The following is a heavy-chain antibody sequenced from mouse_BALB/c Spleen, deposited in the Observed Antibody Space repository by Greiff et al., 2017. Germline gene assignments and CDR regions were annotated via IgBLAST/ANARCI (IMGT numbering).Heavy chain of an antibody. CDR3: ARRGNYAAMDY. CDR1: GFTFSSFG. V-gene: IGHV5-17*02. CDR2: ISSGSSTI. J-gene: IGHJ4*01. Sequence: EVKLVESGGGLVQPGGSRKLSCAASGFTFSSFGMHWVRQAPEKGLEWVAYISSGSSTIYYADTVKGRFTISRDNPKNTLFLQMTSLRSEDTAMYYCARRGNYAAMDYWGQGTSVTVSS. D-gene: IGHD2-1*01.